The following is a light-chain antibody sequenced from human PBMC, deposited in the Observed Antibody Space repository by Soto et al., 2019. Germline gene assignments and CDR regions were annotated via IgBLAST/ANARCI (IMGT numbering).Light chain of an antibody. CDR1: SSDVGAYNY. Sequence: QSVLTQPASVSGSPGQSITISCTGTSSDVGAYNYVSWYQQHPGKAPKLMIYDVSSRPSGVSNRFSGSKSGNTASLTISGLQAEDEADYYCSSYTSDSTLYVFGTGTKLTVL. CDR2: DVS. J-gene: IGLJ1*01. V-gene: IGLV2-14*01. CDR3: SSYTSDSTLYV.